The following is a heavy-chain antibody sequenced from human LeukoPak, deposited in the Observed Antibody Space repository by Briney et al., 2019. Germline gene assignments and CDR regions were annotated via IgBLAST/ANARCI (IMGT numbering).Heavy chain of an antibody. D-gene: IGHD5/OR15-5a*01. V-gene: IGHV3-23*01. Sequence: SGASLRLSCAAPGFTFSSYAMSWVRQAPGKGLEWVSAISGSGGSTYYADSAKGRFTISRDNSKNTLYLQMNSLRAEDTAVYYCAKSGLPSASPIYYYYYGMDVWGQGTMVTVSS. J-gene: IGHJ6*02. CDR1: GFTFSSYA. CDR3: AKSGLPSASPIYYYYYGMDV. CDR2: ISGSGGST.